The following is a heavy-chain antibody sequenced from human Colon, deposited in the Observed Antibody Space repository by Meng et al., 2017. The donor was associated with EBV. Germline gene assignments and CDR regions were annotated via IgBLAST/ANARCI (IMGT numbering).Heavy chain of an antibody. D-gene: IGHD5-24*01. J-gene: IGHJ4*02. CDR3: ARGNAYNAPSFDY. CDR1: GASISSNNW. V-gene: IGHV4-4*02. Sequence: VQLQEAGPGRGEPSGPLPLPCAVSGASISSNNWWGWVRQPPGKGLEWIGEIYHGGNTNYNPSLKSRVTISVDRSNDQFSLSLSSVTAADTAVYYCARGNAYNAPSFDYWGQGTLVTVSS. CDR2: IYHGGNT.